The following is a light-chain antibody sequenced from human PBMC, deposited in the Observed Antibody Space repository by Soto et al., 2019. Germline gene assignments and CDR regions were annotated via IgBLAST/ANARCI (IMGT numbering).Light chain of an antibody. CDR2: NAY. J-gene: IGKJ2*03. CDR3: QQTYRTLDS. V-gene: IGKV1-39*01. CDR1: QSIRTY. Sequence: DIQVTQSPSSLSASVGDRVTITCRASQSIRTYLNWYQERPGKPPKLLIHNAYTLQSGVPSRFSGSGSGTDFTLTISSLQPEDFATYYCQQTYRTLDSFGQGTKLEIK.